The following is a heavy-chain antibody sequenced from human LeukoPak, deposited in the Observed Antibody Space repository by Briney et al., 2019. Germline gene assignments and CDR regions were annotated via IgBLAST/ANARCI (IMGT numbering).Heavy chain of an antibody. D-gene: IGHD3-22*01. J-gene: IGHJ4*02. Sequence: SETLSLTCAVSGYSISSGYYWGWIRQPPGKGLEWIGSIYHSGSTYYNPSLKSRVTISVDTSKNQFSLKLSSVTAADTAVYYCASLTYYYDSGGSPVDDYWGQGTLVTVSS. CDR1: GYSISSGYY. CDR2: IYHSGST. CDR3: ASLTYYYDSGGSPVDDY. V-gene: IGHV4-38-2*01.